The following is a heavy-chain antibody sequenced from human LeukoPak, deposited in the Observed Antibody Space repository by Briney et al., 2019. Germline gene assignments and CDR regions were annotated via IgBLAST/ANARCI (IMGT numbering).Heavy chain of an antibody. CDR3: ARGSMSRNHLYIDY. V-gene: IGHV3-7*01. Sequence: PGGSLRLSCAASGFTFSSYWMNWVRQAPGKGLEWVASIRQDGSEKYYVDSVKGRFTISRDNAKNSLFLQMSSLRAEDTAVYNCARGSMSRNHLYIDYWGQGTLVTVSS. J-gene: IGHJ4*02. CDR2: IRQDGSEK. CDR1: GFTFSSYW. D-gene: IGHD2/OR15-2a*01.